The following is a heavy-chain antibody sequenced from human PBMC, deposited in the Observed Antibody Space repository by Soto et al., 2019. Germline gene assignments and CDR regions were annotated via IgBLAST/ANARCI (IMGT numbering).Heavy chain of an antibody. D-gene: IGHD3-16*01. J-gene: IGHJ4*02. CDR1: GYTFTSYD. Sequence: GASVKVSCKASGYTFTSYDINWVRQATGQGLEWMGWMNPNSGNTGYAQKFQGRVTMTRNTSISTAYMELSSLRSEDTAVYYCARCPLGWLETEYYFDYWGQGTLVTVSS. CDR2: MNPNSGNT. V-gene: IGHV1-8*01. CDR3: ARCPLGWLETEYYFDY.